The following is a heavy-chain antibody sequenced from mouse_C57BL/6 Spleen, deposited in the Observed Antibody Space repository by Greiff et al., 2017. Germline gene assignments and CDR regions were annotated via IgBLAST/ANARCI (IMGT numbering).Heavy chain of an antibody. J-gene: IGHJ4*01. V-gene: IGHV5-4*01. CDR1: GFTFSSYA. Sequence: EVQGVESGGGLVKPGGSLKLSCAASGFTFSSYAMSWVRQTPEKRLEWVATISDGGSYTYYPDNVKGRFTISRDNAKNNLYLQMSHLKSEDTAMYYCARDPYGSSPYYAMDYWGQGTSVTVSS. CDR3: ARDPYGSSPYYAMDY. CDR2: ISDGGSYT. D-gene: IGHD1-1*01.